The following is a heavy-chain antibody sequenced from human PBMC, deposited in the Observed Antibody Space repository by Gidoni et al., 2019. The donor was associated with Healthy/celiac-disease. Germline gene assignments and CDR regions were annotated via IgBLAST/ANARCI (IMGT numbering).Heavy chain of an antibody. CDR3: ARAAADYYDSSGYYYHFDY. J-gene: IGHJ4*02. CDR2: ISSSSSYI. Sequence: EVQLVESGGGLVKPGGSLRLSCAASGFTFSSYSLTWVRQGPGKGLEWVASISSSSSYIYYADSVKGRFTISRDNAKNSLYLQMNSLRAEDTAVYYCARAAADYYDSSGYYYHFDYWGQGTLVTVSS. D-gene: IGHD3-22*01. CDR1: GFTFSSYS. V-gene: IGHV3-21*01.